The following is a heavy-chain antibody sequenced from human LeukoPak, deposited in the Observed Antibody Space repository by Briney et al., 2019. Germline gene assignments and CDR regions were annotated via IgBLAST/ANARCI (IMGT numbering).Heavy chain of an antibody. CDR2: ITGSGGTT. CDR3: TRHRYGDSGGDFDY. Sequence: GGTLRLSCAASGFAFSNYGMNWVRQAPGKGLEWVSGITGSGGTTYYADSVKGRFTISRDNSKNTLYLQMNSPRAEDTAAYYCTRHRYGDSGGDFDYWGQGTLVTVSS. CDR1: GFAFSNYG. V-gene: IGHV3-23*01. J-gene: IGHJ4*02. D-gene: IGHD2-21*02.